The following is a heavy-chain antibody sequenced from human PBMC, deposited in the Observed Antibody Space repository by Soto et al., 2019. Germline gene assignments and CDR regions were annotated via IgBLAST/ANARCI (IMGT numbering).Heavy chain of an antibody. Sequence: PGGSLRLSCAASGFTFSSYEMNWVRQAPGKGLEWVSYISSSGSTIYYADSAKGRFTISRDNAKNSLYLQMNSLRAEDTAVYYCARDLTSGILTGYYSNYYYGMDVWGQGTTVTVSS. D-gene: IGHD3-9*01. CDR3: ARDLTSGILTGYYSNYYYGMDV. CDR1: GFTFSSYE. V-gene: IGHV3-48*03. CDR2: ISSSGSTI. J-gene: IGHJ6*02.